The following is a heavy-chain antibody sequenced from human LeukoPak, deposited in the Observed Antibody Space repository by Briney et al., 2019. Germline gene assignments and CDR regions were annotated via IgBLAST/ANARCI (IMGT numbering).Heavy chain of an antibody. CDR2: ISAHNGNT. CDR1: GYTFTSYG. V-gene: IGHV1-18*01. D-gene: IGHD2-15*01. J-gene: IGHJ6*02. CDR3: ARERVYCSGGSCYSNPLYYGMDV. Sequence: ASVKVSCKASGYTFTSYGISWVRQAPGQGLEWMGWISAHNGNTNYAQKLQGRVTMTTDTSTSTAYMELRSLRSDDTAVYYCARERVYCSGGSCYSNPLYYGMDVWGQGTTVTVSS.